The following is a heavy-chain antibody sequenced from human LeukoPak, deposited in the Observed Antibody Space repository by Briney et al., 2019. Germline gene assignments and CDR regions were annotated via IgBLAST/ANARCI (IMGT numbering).Heavy chain of an antibody. CDR3: ARAGGYCSGGSCYYYYYYMDV. V-gene: IGHV4-34*01. CDR2: INHSGST. D-gene: IGHD2-15*01. Sequence: PSETLSLTCAVYGGSFSGYYWSWIRQPPGKGLEWIGEINHSGSTNYNPSLKSRVTISVDTSKNQFSLKLSSVTAADTAVYYCARAGGYCSGGSCYYYYYYMDVWGKGTTVTVSS. CDR1: GGSFSGYY. J-gene: IGHJ6*03.